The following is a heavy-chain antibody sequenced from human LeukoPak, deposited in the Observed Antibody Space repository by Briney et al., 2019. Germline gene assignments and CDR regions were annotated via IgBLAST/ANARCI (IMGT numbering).Heavy chain of an antibody. D-gene: IGHD6-19*01. CDR3: ARAGYSRGYGFDY. V-gene: IGHV3-30*03. CDR1: RFIFSTYC. Sequence: GGSLRVSCAASRFIFSTYCLHGVREAPGRGLWWVAVISYDGSNKYYAVSVKGRFTISRDTSKNTLYVQMNSLRVDDTAVYYCARAGYSRGYGFDYWGQGTLVTVSS. J-gene: IGHJ4*02. CDR2: ISYDGSNK.